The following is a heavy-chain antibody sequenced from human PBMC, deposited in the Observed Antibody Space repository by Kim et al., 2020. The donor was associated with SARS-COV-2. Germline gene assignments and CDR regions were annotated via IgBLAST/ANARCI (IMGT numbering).Heavy chain of an antibody. CDR2: INSDGSST. J-gene: IGHJ4*02. Sequence: GGSLRLSCAASGFTFSSYWMHWVRQAPGKGLVWVSRINSDGSSTSYADSVKGRFTISRDNAKNTLYLQMNSLRAEDTAVYYCARGMGTGSSTNIFDYWGQGTLVTVSS. CDR1: GFTFSSYW. CDR3: ARGMGTGSSTNIFDY. D-gene: IGHD6-13*01. V-gene: IGHV3-74*01.